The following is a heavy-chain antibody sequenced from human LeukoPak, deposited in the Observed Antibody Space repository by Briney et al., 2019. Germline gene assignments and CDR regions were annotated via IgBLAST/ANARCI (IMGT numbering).Heavy chain of an antibody. J-gene: IGHJ4*02. Sequence: GGSLRLSCEASGFTFSSYSMNRVRQAPGKGLEWVSSISSSSSYIYYADSVKGRFTISRDNAKNSLYLQMNSLRAEDTAVYYCARDSPIAAAYFDYWGQGTLVTVSS. CDR3: ARDSPIAAAYFDY. D-gene: IGHD6-13*01. CDR2: ISSSSSYI. V-gene: IGHV3-21*01. CDR1: GFTFSSYS.